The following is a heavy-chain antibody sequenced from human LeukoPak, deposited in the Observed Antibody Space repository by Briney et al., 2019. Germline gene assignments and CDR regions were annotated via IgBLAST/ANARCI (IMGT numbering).Heavy chain of an antibody. CDR2: IKQDGSEK. V-gene: IGHV3-7*05. CDR1: GFTFSNYW. CDR3: ARASDPWLQLT. Sequence: GGSLRLSCAASGFTFSNYWMIWVRQAPGKGLEWVGNIKQDGSEKRYADSVRGRFTISRDNAQTSLYLQMNSLRAEDTAVYHCARASDPWLQLTWGQGTLVTVSS. J-gene: IGHJ5*02. D-gene: IGHD5-24*01.